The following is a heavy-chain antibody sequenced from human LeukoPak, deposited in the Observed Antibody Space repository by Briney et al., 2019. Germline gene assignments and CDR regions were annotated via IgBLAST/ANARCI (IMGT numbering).Heavy chain of an antibody. Sequence: PGGSLRLSCAASGFTFDDYGMSWVPQAPGKGLEWVSGINWNGGSTGYADSVKGRFTISRDNAKNSLYLQMNSLRAEDTALYYCARGGPTYYDILTGYYYDDAFDIWGQGTMVTVSS. CDR2: INWNGGST. D-gene: IGHD3-9*01. CDR1: GFTFDDYG. CDR3: ARGGPTYYDILTGYYYDDAFDI. V-gene: IGHV3-20*04. J-gene: IGHJ3*02.